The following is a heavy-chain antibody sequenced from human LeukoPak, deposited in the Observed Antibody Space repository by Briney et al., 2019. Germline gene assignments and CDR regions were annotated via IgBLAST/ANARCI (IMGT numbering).Heavy chain of an antibody. CDR2: ISSNGGTT. CDR1: GFTFSDYA. Sequence: GGSLRLSCAASGFTFSDYAMHWVRQAPGKGPEYVSTISSNGGTTYYANSVKGRFTISRDNSKNTLYLQMGSLRTEDMAVYYCANSYDGVNVDYWGQGTLVTVSP. D-gene: IGHD5-18*01. V-gene: IGHV3-64*01. CDR3: ANSYDGVNVDY. J-gene: IGHJ4*02.